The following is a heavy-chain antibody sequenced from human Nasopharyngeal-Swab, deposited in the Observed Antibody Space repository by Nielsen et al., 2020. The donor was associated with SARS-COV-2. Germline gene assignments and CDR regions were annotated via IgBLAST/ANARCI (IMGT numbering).Heavy chain of an antibody. V-gene: IGHV3-21*01. J-gene: IGHJ4*02. CDR1: GLTFSSYS. Sequence: GGSLRLSCAASGLTFSSYSMNWVRQAPGEGLEWVSSISSSSSYIYYADSVKGRFTISRDNAKNSLYLQMNSLRAEDTTVYYCARDRAYSSGSGDYWGQGTLVTVSS. D-gene: IGHD6-19*01. CDR2: ISSSSSYI. CDR3: ARDRAYSSGSGDY.